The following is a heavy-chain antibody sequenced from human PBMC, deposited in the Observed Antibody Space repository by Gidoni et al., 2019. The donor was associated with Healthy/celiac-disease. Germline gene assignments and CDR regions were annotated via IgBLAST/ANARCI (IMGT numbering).Heavy chain of an antibody. Sequence: GGLVQPGRSLRLSCTASGFTFGDYAMSWFRQAPGKGLEWVGFISSKAYGGTTEYAASVKGRFTISRDDSKSIAYLQMNSLKTEDTAVYYCTRFDWLFNNWFDPWGQGTLVTVSS. J-gene: IGHJ5*02. CDR2: ISSKAYGGTT. CDR3: TRFDWLFNNWFDP. CDR1: GFTFGDYA. V-gene: IGHV3-49*03. D-gene: IGHD3-9*01.